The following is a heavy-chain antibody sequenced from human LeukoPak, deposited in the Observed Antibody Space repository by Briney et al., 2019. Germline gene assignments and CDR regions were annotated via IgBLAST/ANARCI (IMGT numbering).Heavy chain of an antibody. CDR3: ASHGSSYSSSWPYFDY. CDR1: GFTFSSYA. D-gene: IGHD6-13*01. CDR2: IYYSGST. Sequence: LRLSCAASGFTFSSYAMNWVRQHPGKGLEWIGYIYYSGSTYYNPSLKSRVTISVDTSKNQFSLKLSSVTAADTAVYYCASHGSSYSSSWPYFDYWGQGTLVTVSS. V-gene: IGHV4-31*02. J-gene: IGHJ4*02.